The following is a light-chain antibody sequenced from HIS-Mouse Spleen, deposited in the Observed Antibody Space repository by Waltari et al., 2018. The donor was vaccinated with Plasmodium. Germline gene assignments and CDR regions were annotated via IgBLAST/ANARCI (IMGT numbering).Light chain of an antibody. CDR2: GAS. Sequence: EIVINQSPATLAFFPRGRATPPFQASQSGSSNFAWYQQKPGQAPRLLIYGASTMATGIPARFSGSGSGTEFTLTISSMQSEDFAVYYCQQYNNWPPYTFGQGTKLKIK. CDR3: QQYNNWPPYT. V-gene: IGKV3-15*01. CDR1: QSGSSN. J-gene: IGKJ2*01.